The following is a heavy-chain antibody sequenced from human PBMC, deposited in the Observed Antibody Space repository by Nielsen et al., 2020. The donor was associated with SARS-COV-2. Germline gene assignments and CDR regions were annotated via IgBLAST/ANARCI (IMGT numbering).Heavy chain of an antibody. J-gene: IGHJ4*02. CDR2: ISSSSSYI. V-gene: IGHV3-21*01. D-gene: IGHD2-2*01. Sequence: ETLSLTCAASGFTFSSYSMNWVRQAPGKGLEWVSSISSSSSYIYYADSVKGRFTISRDNAKNSLYLQMNSLRAEDTAVYYCASLLGYCSSTSCKESDYWGQGTLVTVSS. CDR3: ASLLGYCSSTSCKESDY. CDR1: GFTFSSYS.